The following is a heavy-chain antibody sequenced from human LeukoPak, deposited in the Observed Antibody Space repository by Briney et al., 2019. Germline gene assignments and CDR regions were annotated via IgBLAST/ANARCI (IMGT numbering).Heavy chain of an antibody. CDR3: ARAYTAMVLDY. J-gene: IGHJ4*02. V-gene: IGHV4-59*02. Sequence: SETLSLTCTVSGGSVSSYYWSWIRQPPGKGLERIRYFYYSGSTNYNPSLKSRVTISVDTSKNQFSLKLSSVTAADTAVYYCARAYTAMVLDYWGQGTLVTVSS. CDR1: GGSVSSYY. CDR2: FYYSGST. D-gene: IGHD5-18*01.